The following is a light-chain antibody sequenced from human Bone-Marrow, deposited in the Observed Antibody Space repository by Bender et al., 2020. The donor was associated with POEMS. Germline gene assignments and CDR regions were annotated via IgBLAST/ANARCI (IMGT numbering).Light chain of an antibody. V-gene: IGLV2-23*01. J-gene: IGLJ3*02. CDR3: CSYAGSSSWV. Sequence: HSALTQVASVSGSPGQSITISCTGTSGDVGSYSLVSWFQQHPGKAPKLMIYEGSKRPSGVSNRFSGSKSGNTASLTISGLQAEDEAEYYCCSYAGSSSWVFGGGTKLTVL. CDR1: SGDVGSYSL. CDR2: EGS.